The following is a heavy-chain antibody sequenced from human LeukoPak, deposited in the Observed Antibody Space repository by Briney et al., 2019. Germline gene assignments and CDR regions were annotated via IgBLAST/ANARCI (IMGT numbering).Heavy chain of an antibody. CDR3: ARVSGYSYGYFDY. CDR1: GGSVSCGSYY. V-gene: IGHV4-61*01. Sequence: PSETLSLTCTVSGGSVSCGSYYWSWIRQPPGKGLEWIGYIYYSGSTNYNPSLKSRVTISVDTSKNQFSLKLSSVTAADTAVYYCARVSGYSYGYFDYWGQGTLVTVSS. D-gene: IGHD5-18*01. J-gene: IGHJ4*02. CDR2: IYYSGST.